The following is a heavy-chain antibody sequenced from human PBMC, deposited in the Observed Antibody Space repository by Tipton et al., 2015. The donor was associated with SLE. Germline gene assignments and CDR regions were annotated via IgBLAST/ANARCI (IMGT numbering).Heavy chain of an antibody. V-gene: IGHV4-34*01. CDR2: INHSGST. J-gene: IGHJ5*02. CDR3: ARDVNGWFDP. CDR1: GGSFSGYY. Sequence: TLSLTCAVYGGSFSGYYWSWIRQPPGKGLEWIGEINHSGSTNYNPSLKSRVTISVDTSKNQFSLKLSSVTAADTAVYYCARDVNGWFDPWGQGTLVTVSS.